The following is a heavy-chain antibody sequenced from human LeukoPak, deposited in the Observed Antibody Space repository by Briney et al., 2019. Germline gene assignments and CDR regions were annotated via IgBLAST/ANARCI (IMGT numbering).Heavy chain of an antibody. CDR1: GFTFSRYA. CDR3: ARDGVTRRYNMYYYMDV. J-gene: IGHJ6*03. V-gene: IGHV3-30*04. CDR2: ISYDGSNK. D-gene: IGHD1-1*01. Sequence: GGSLRLSCAASGFTFSRYAMHWVRQAPGKGLEWVAVISYDGSNKYYADSVKGRFTISRDYSRNMLYLQMNSLRSEDTAVYYCARDGVTRRYNMYYYMDVWGKGTTVTVSS.